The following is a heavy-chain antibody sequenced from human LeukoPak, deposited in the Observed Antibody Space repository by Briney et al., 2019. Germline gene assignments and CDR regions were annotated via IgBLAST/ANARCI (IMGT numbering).Heavy chain of an antibody. CDR1: GGTFSSYA. CDR3: ARNYYPGAFDI. Sequence: SVKVSCKASGGTFSSYAISWVRQAPGQGLEWMGRIIPILGIANYAQKFQGRVTITADKSTSTAYMELSSLRSEDTAVYYCARNYYPGAFDIWGQGTMVTVSS. J-gene: IGHJ3*02. V-gene: IGHV1-69*04. D-gene: IGHD3-10*01. CDR2: IIPILGIA.